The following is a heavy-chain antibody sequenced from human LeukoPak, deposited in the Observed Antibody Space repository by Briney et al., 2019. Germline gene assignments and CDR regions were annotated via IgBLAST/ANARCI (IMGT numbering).Heavy chain of an antibody. V-gene: IGHV3-33*01. Sequence: GGSLRLSCAASGFTFSSYGMHWVRQAPGKGLEWVAVIWYDGSNKYYADSVKSRFTISRDNSKNTLYLQMNSLRAEDTAVYYCARRYCSGGSCYSFRGDWFDPWGQGTLVTVSS. CDR2: IWYDGSNK. CDR3: ARRYCSGGSCYSFRGDWFDP. J-gene: IGHJ5*02. D-gene: IGHD2-15*01. CDR1: GFTFSSYG.